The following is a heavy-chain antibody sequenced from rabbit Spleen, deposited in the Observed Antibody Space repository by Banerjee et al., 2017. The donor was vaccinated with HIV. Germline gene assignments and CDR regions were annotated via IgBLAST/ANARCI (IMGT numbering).Heavy chain of an antibody. J-gene: IGHJ4*01. CDR2: IDVGRSGFT. CDR1: GFDFSRGYD. CDR3: ARDGAGGSYFAL. V-gene: IGHV1S40*01. Sequence: QQLVESGGGLVKPGASLTLTCKASGFDFSRGYDMCWVRQAPGKGLEWIACIDVGRSGFTYYANRAKGRFTISTTSPTTVTLQMTSLTAADTATYFCARDGAGGSYFALWGPGTLVTVS. D-gene: IGHD8-1*01.